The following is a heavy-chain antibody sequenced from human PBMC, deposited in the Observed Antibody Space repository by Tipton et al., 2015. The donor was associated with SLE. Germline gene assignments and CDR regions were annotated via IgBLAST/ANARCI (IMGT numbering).Heavy chain of an antibody. D-gene: IGHD6-19*01. CDR1: GGSISSGSHY. Sequence: TLSLTCTVSGGSISSGSHYWSWIRQPPGKGLEWIGYIYYSGSTNYNPSLKSRVTISVDTSKNQFSLKLSSVTAADTAVYYCARRRASGGWFFDYWGQGTLVTVSS. J-gene: IGHJ4*02. CDR2: IYYSGST. V-gene: IGHV4-61*01. CDR3: ARRRASGGWFFDY.